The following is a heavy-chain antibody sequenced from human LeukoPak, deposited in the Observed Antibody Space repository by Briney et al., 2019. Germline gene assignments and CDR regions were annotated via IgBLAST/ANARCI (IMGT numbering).Heavy chain of an antibody. CDR2: IWYDGSNK. CDR1: GFSFSNYD. Sequence: GGSLRLSCAASGFSFSNYDMNWVRQAPGKGLEWVAVIWYDGSNKYYADSVKGRFTISRDNSKNTLYLQMNSLRAEDTAVYYCARGYDILTSNWFDPWGQGTLVTVSS. V-gene: IGHV3-33*08. J-gene: IGHJ5*02. CDR3: ARGYDILTSNWFDP. D-gene: IGHD3-9*01.